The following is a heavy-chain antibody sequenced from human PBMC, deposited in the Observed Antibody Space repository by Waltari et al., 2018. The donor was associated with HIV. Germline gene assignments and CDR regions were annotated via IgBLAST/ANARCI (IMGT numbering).Heavy chain of an antibody. CDR2: IYYSGST. CDR3: ARDRGIVGAPDAFDI. CDR1: GGSISSGDYY. D-gene: IGHD1-26*01. V-gene: IGHV4-30-4*01. Sequence: QVQLQESGPGLVKPSQTLSLTCTVSGGSISSGDYYWSWTRQPPGKGLEWIGYIYYSGSTYYNPSLKSRVTISVDTSKNQFSLKLSSVTAADTAVYYCARDRGIVGAPDAFDIWGQGTMVTVSS. J-gene: IGHJ3*02.